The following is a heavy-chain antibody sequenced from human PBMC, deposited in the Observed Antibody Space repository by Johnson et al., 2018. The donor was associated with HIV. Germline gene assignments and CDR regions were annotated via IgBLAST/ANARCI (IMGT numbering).Heavy chain of an antibody. D-gene: IGHD1-1*01. CDR3: ATSTASDALDI. V-gene: IGHV3-30*04. CDR2: ISYDGSNQ. Sequence: VQLVESGGGVVQPGRSLRLSCAASGFTFSSYAMHWVRQAPGKGLEWVAVISYDGSNQYYADSVKGRFTISRDNSKNTLYLQMNSLRAEDTAVYYCATSTASDALDIWGQGTMVTVSS. CDR1: GFTFSSYA. J-gene: IGHJ3*02.